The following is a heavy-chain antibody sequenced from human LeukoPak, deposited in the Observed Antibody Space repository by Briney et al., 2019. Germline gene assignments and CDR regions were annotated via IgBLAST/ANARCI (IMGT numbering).Heavy chain of an antibody. D-gene: IGHD1-26*01. CDR2: IHHSGST. V-gene: IGHV4-4*02. CDR3: ARAPLSGTYYTDAFDI. J-gene: IGHJ3*02. CDR1: GGSISTNNW. Sequence: SETLSHTCAVSGGSISTNNWWTWVRQPPGKGLEWIGEIHHSGSTDYNPSLKSRVTISPDKSKNQFSLTLTSVTAVDTAVYFCARAPLSGTYYTDAFDIWGQGTMVTVSS.